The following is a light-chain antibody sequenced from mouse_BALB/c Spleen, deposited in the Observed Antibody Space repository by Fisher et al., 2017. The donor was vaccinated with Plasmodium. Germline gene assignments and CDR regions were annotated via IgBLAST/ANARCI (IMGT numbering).Light chain of an antibody. V-gene: IGKV14-111*01. CDR3: LQYGEFPPT. Sequence: TQSTSSMYASLGERVTITCKASQDINRYLTWFQQKPGKSPKTLIYRANRLVDGVPSRFSGSGSGQDYSLTISSLEYEDMGIYYCLQYGEFPPTFGGGTTLEIK. CDR2: RAN. CDR1: QDINRY. J-gene: IGKJ1*01.